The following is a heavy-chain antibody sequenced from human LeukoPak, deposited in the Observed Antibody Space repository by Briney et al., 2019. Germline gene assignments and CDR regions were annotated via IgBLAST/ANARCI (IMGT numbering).Heavy chain of an antibody. J-gene: IGHJ5*02. CDR1: GFTFSSYG. CDR2: ISYDGSNK. D-gene: IGHD2-2*01. CDR3: AREYCSSTSCYFTEFDP. Sequence: GGSLRLSCAASGFTFSSYGMHWVRQAPGKGLEWVAVISYDGSNKYYADSVKGRFTISRDNSKNTLYLQMNSLRAEDTAVYYCAREYCSSTSCYFTEFDPWGQGTLVTVSS. V-gene: IGHV3-30*03.